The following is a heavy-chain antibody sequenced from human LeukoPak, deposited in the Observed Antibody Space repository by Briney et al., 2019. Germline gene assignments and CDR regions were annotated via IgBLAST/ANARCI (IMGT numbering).Heavy chain of an antibody. V-gene: IGHV3-23*01. CDR1: GFTFSSYA. Sequence: GGSLRLSCAASGFTFSSYAMSWVRRAPGKGLEWVSAISGSGGSTYYADPAKGRFTISRENSKTTVSRKRNSLRAEDTAVYYCAKMSPNYGTWYWGQGTLVTASS. CDR3: AKMSPNYGTWY. D-gene: IGHD3-10*01. CDR2: ISGSGGST. J-gene: IGHJ4*02.